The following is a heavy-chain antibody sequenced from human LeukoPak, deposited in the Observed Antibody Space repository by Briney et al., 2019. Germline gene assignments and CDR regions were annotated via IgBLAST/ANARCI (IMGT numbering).Heavy chain of an antibody. CDR2: ITADST. J-gene: IGHJ4*02. Sequence: PGGSLRLSCAASGFTFSSYAMNWVRQAPGKGLEWVSTITADSTYYADSVKGRFTISRDNSKNTLYLQMKSLRAEDTAVYYCAKGGTGYCSSTSCLYHFDYWGQGTLVAVSS. CDR1: GFTFSSYA. D-gene: IGHD2-2*01. V-gene: IGHV3-23*01. CDR3: AKGGTGYCSSTSCLYHFDY.